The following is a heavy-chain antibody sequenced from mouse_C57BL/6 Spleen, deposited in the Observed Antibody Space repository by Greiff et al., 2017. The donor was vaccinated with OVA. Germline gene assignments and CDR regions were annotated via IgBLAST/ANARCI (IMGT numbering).Heavy chain of an antibody. D-gene: IGHD1-1*01. CDR2: ISYSGST. CDR3: ARTDYYGSSYGYFDV. CDR1: GYSITSGYD. J-gene: IGHJ1*03. V-gene: IGHV3-1*01. Sequence: ESGPGLVKPSQSLSLTCTVTGYSITSGYDWHWIRHFPGNKLEWMGYISYSGSTNYNPSLKSRISITHDTSKNHFFLKLNSVTTEDTATYYCARTDYYGSSYGYFDVWGTGTTVTVSS.